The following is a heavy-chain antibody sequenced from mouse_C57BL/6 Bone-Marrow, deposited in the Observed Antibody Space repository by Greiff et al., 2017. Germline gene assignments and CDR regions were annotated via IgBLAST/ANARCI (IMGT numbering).Heavy chain of an antibody. Sequence: EVKVVESGGGLVKPGGSLKLSCAASGFTFSDYGMHWVRQAPVKGLEWVAYISSGSSTIYYADTVKGRFTISRDNAKNTLFLQMTSLRSEDTAMYYCARPHYGSSYCFDYWGQGTTLTVSS. CDR2: ISSGSSTI. V-gene: IGHV5-17*01. J-gene: IGHJ2*01. CDR1: GFTFSDYG. D-gene: IGHD1-1*01. CDR3: ARPHYGSSYCFDY.